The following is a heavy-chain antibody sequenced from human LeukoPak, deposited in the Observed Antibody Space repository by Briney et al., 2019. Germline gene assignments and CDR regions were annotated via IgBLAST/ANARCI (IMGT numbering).Heavy chain of an antibody. CDR2: IYFSGGT. J-gene: IGHJ5*02. CDR1: GDSISSSNCY. D-gene: IGHD3-10*01. Sequence: SETLSLTCTVSGDSISSSNCYWGWIRQPPGKGLEWIGSIYFSGGTYYNASLKSRVTISVDTSKNQFSLKLSSVTAADTAVYYCARDLRGKTYYYGSGSHPNNWFDPWGQGTLVTVSS. CDR3: ARDLRGKTYYYGSGSHPNNWFDP. V-gene: IGHV4-39*07.